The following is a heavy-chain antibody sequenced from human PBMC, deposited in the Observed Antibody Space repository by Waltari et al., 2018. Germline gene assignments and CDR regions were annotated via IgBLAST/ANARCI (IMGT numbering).Heavy chain of an antibody. CDR1: GFTFSRFS. CDR2: ISSSSSYI. CDR3: ARDISSWRY. Sequence: EVQLVESGGGLVKPGGSLTLSCAASGFTFSRFSMTWVRQAPGKGLEWVSSISSSSSYIYYADSVKGRFTISRDNAKNSLYLQMNSLRAEDTAVYYCARDISSWRYWGQGTLVTVSS. J-gene: IGHJ4*02. V-gene: IGHV3-21*01. D-gene: IGHD6-13*01.